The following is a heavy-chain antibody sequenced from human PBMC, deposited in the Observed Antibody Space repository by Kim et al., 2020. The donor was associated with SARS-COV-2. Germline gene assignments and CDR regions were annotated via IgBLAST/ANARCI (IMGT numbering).Heavy chain of an antibody. CDR1: GYTFTSYG. J-gene: IGHJ5*02. D-gene: IGHD3-22*01. V-gene: IGHV1-18*04. Sequence: ASVKVSCKASGYTFTSYGISWVRQAPGQGLEWMGWISAYNGNTNYAQKLQGRVTMTTDTSTSTAYMELRSLRSDDTAVYYCARDKEFYYYDSSGYYYEGKGNWFDPWGQGTLVTVSS. CDR3: ARDKEFYYYDSSGYYYEGKGNWFDP. CDR2: ISAYNGNT.